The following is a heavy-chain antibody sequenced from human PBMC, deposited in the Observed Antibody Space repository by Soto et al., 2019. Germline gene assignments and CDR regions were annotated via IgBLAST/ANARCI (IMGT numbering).Heavy chain of an antibody. CDR3: AKRGITPLGVVDL. D-gene: IGHD3-3*01. J-gene: IGHJ5*02. CDR2: ISSDSSRT. CDR1: GITFNSSA. V-gene: IGHV3-23*01. Sequence: EVKLLESGGGLVQPGGSLRLSCVASGITFNSSAMSWVRQAPGKGLEWVSAISSDSSRTYYADSVRGRFTISRDTSKNPNYVQMRSLRVEDTAVYYCAKRGITPLGVVDLWGQGTLVTVSS.